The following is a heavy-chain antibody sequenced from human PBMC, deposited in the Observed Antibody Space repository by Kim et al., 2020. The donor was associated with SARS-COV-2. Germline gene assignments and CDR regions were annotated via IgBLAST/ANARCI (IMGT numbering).Heavy chain of an antibody. CDR1: GFTFSSYG. CDR3: ARDRAGPLVRGVITQLKNNWFDP. CDR2: IWYDGSNK. D-gene: IGHD3-10*01. Sequence: GGSLRLSCAASGFTFSSYGMHWVRQAPGKGLEWVAVIWYDGSNKYYADSVKGRFSISRDNSKNTLYLQMNSLRAEDTAVYYCARDRAGPLVRGVITQLKNNWFDPWGQGTLVTVSS. V-gene: IGHV3-33*01. J-gene: IGHJ5*02.